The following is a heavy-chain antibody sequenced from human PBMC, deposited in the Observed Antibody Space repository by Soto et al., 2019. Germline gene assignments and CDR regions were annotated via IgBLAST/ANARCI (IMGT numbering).Heavy chain of an antibody. CDR1: GGSVSSGSYY. D-gene: IGHD3-10*01. CDR2: IYYSGST. J-gene: IGHJ4*02. CDR3: SRAPWRFGELFQR. Sequence: QVQLQESGPGLVKPSETLSLTCTVSGGSVSSGSYYWSWIRQPPGKGLEWIGYIYYSGSTNYNHSLKSRVTISVDTSKNQFSLKLSSVTAADTAVYYCSRAPWRFGELFQRWGQGTLVTVSS. V-gene: IGHV4-61*01.